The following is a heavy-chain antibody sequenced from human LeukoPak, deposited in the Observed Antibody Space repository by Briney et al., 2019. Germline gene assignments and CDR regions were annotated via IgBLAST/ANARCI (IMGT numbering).Heavy chain of an antibody. Sequence: TGGSLRLSCAASGFTFSSYAMSWVRQAPGKGLEWVSAISGSGGSTYYADSVKGRFTISRDNAKNSLYLQMNSLRAEDTAVYYCARDQYDFWSGYYGGSLDYWGQGTLVTVSS. CDR2: ISGSGGST. CDR1: GFTFSSYA. J-gene: IGHJ4*02. D-gene: IGHD3-3*01. CDR3: ARDQYDFWSGYYGGSLDY. V-gene: IGHV3-23*01.